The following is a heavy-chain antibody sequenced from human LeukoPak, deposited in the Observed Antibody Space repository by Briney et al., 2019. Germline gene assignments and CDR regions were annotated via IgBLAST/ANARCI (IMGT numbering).Heavy chain of an antibody. D-gene: IGHD6-13*01. CDR3: ARDSGYSSLFDY. CDR2: ISSSSSYI. Sequence: SGGSLRLSCAASGFTFSSYSTNWVRQAPGKGLEWVSSISSSSSYIYYADSVKGRFTISRDNAKNSLYLQMNSLRAEDTAVYYCARDSGYSSLFDYWGQGTLVTVSS. V-gene: IGHV3-21*01. J-gene: IGHJ4*02. CDR1: GFTFSSYS.